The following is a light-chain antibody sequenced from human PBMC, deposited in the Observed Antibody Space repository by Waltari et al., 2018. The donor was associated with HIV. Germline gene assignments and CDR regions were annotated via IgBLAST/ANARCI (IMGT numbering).Light chain of an antibody. CDR3: QQYYSTPLT. CDR2: WAS. V-gene: IGKV4-1*01. Sequence: DIVMTQSPDSLAVSLGERATINCKSSPSVLYSSNNKNYLAWYQPKPGQPPKLLLYWASTRESAVPDRFSGSGSGTDFTLTISSLQAEDLAVYYCQQYYSTPLTFGGGTKVEIK. CDR1: PSVLYSSNNKNY. J-gene: IGKJ4*01.